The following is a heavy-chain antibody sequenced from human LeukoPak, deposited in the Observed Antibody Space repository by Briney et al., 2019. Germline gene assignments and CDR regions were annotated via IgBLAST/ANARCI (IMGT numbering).Heavy chain of an antibody. Sequence: GGSLRLSCAASGFSFSSYGMPWVRQAPGKGLEWVAVIRFDGSHLYYADSVKGRFTISRDNSKNTLFLQMDSLRAEDTAVYYCARWDIAAADIDYWGQGTLVTVSA. CDR1: GFSFSSYG. V-gene: IGHV3-33*01. CDR2: IRFDGSHL. J-gene: IGHJ4*02. D-gene: IGHD6-13*01. CDR3: ARWDIAAADIDY.